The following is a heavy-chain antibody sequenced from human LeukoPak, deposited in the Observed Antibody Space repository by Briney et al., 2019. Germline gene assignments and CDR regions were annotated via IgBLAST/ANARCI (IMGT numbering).Heavy chain of an antibody. Sequence: GGSLRLSCAASGFTFSSYWMHWVRQVPGNGLVWVSRINNDGSSTRYADSVKGRYSISRDNSKNTLFLQMNSLRVEDSAVYYCAKVRWPGTPYADYLDWGQGTLVTVSS. V-gene: IGHV3-74*01. CDR1: GFTFSSYW. D-gene: IGHD4-17*01. CDR2: INNDGSST. J-gene: IGHJ4*02. CDR3: AKVRWPGTPYADYLD.